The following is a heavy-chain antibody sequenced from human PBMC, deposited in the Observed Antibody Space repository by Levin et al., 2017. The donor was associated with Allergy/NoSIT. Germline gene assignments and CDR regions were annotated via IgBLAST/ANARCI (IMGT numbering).Heavy chain of an antibody. CDR2: ISYEGSNK. CDR3: AKDLGDSRGWSSLYYYDGMDV. V-gene: IGHV3-30*18. D-gene: IGHD6-19*01. CDR1: GFTFSTYG. Sequence: LSLTCAASGFTFSTYGMHWVRQAPGKGLEWVAVISYEGSNKYYADSVEGRFTISRDNSKNTLYLQMNSLRAEDTAVYYCAKDLGDSRGWSSLYYYDGMDVWGQGTTVTVSS. J-gene: IGHJ6*02.